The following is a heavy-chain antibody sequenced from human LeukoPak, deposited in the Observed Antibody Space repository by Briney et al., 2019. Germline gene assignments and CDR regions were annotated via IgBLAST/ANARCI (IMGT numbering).Heavy chain of an antibody. CDR2: INPNSGGT. J-gene: IGHJ5*02. V-gene: IGHV1-2*02. CDR1: GYTFTGYY. Sequence: GASVKVSCKASGYTFTGYYMHWVRQAPGQGLEWMGWINPNSGGTNYAQKFQGRVTMTRDTSISTAYMELSRLRSDDTAVYYCARAYDFWSGYYTYNWFDPWGQGTLVTVSS. D-gene: IGHD3-3*01. CDR3: ARAYDFWSGYYTYNWFDP.